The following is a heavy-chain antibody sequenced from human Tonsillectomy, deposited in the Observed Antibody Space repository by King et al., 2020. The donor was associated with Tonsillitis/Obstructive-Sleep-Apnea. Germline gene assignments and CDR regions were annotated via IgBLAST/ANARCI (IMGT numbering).Heavy chain of an antibody. CDR3: AGEVESAHFDL. CDR2: ISYDGRNK. V-gene: IGHV3-30*09. J-gene: IGHJ2*01. CDR1: GFTFSNYA. Sequence: VQLVESGGGVVQPGRSLRLSCAASGFTFSNYAIHWVRQAPGKGLEWVAVISYDGRNKYYADSVKGRIAISRDNSKNTLYLQMNSLREDDTALYYCAGEVESAHFDLWGRGTLVIVSS.